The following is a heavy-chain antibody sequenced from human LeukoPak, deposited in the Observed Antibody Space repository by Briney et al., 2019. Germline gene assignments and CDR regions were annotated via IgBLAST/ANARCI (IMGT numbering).Heavy chain of an antibody. D-gene: IGHD3-22*01. Sequence: SGTLSLTCAVSGGSISSSNWWSWVRQPPGKGLEWIGSIYYSGSTSHNPSLKSRVTISVDTSKNQFTLKLSSVTAADTAVYYCAATLYDTSGYYPPNYWGQGTLVTVSS. CDR3: AATLYDTSGYYPPNY. J-gene: IGHJ4*02. CDR1: GGSISSSNW. V-gene: IGHV4-4*02. CDR2: IYYSGST.